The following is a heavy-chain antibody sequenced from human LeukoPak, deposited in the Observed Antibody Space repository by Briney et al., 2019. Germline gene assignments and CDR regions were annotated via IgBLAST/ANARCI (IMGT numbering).Heavy chain of an antibody. Sequence: ASVKVSCKGSRYTFTKSYIHWVRQAPGQGLEWMGLIKPGGDNTNYAQNFQGRVTMTSDTSASTVYMELSSLRSEDTAIYYCARIRDGYNDAYDIWGQGTVVTVPS. D-gene: IGHD5-24*01. CDR3: ARIRDGYNDAYDI. CDR2: IKPGGDNT. CDR1: RYTFTKSY. J-gene: IGHJ3*02. V-gene: IGHV1-46*01.